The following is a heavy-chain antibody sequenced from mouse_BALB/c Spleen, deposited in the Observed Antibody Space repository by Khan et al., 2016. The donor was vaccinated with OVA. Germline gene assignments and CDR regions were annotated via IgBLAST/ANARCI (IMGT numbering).Heavy chain of an antibody. J-gene: IGHJ3*01. CDR3: TRFGYLFAY. D-gene: IGHD2-2*01. CDR1: GYTFTSYW. CDR2: IYPGNSDT. V-gene: IGHV1-5*01. Sequence: VQLQQSGTVLARPGTSVKMSCKASGYTFTSYWMHWVKQRPGQGLEWIGAIYPGNSDTSYNQKFKGKATLTAVTSTSTAYMELSSLTNEDSAVYYCTRFGYLFAYWGQGTLVTVSA.